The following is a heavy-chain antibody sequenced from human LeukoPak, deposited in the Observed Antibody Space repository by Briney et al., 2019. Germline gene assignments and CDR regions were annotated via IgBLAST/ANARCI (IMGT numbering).Heavy chain of an antibody. CDR1: GYTFTGYY. CDR3: ARGRGMPGGFDWYFDL. J-gene: IGHJ2*01. D-gene: IGHD3-10*01. V-gene: IGHV1-2*02. CDR2: INPNSGGT. Sequence: GASVKVSCKASGYTFTGYYMHWVRQAPGQGLEWMGWINPNSGGTNYAQKFQGRVTMTRDTSISTAYMELSRLRSDDTAVYYCARGRGMPGGFDWYFDLWGRGTLVTVSS.